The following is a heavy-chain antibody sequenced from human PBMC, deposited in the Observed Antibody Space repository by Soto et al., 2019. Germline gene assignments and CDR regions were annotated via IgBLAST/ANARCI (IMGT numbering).Heavy chain of an antibody. CDR1: GFSLSTSGVG. J-gene: IGHJ4*02. Sequence: QITLKESGPTLVKPTQTLTLTCTISGFSLSTSGVGVGWIRQPPGKALDWLALIYWDGDKRYSPSLNSRLTITKDTSKIQVVLTMTNMDPVDTATYYCVRLLWFGELTWGQGTLVTVSS. CDR3: VRLLWFGELT. D-gene: IGHD3-10*01. CDR2: IYWDGDK. V-gene: IGHV2-5*02.